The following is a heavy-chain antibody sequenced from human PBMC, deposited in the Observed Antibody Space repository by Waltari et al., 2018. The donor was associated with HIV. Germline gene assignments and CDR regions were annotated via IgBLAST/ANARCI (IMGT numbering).Heavy chain of an antibody. D-gene: IGHD1-26*01. J-gene: IGHJ6*02. CDR2: ITSEAYGGTA. CDR3: SRPSGPLHSYGMDV. Sequence: EVHLMESGGGLVKQGRSMRLSCSGSGFTFGVYGLRWFRQAPGKGLEWVVFITSEAYGGTAEYAASVTGRFTSSREDSKSTAYMQMNRLESEDTGVYFCSRPSGPLHSYGMDVWGQGTTVIVSS. CDR1: GFTFGVYG. V-gene: IGHV3-49*05.